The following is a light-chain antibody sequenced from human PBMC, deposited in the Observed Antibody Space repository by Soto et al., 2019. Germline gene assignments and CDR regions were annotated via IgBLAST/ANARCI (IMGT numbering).Light chain of an antibody. V-gene: IGKV3-15*01. CDR1: QSVASN. CDR3: QQGDIWPWT. CDR2: GAS. J-gene: IGKJ1*01. Sequence: ASQSVASNLAWHQHKPGQAPSXXXYGASTRATGIPARFSGIASGTDCTLTITRLENEDVATYFCQQGDIWPWTFGQGTKVDI.